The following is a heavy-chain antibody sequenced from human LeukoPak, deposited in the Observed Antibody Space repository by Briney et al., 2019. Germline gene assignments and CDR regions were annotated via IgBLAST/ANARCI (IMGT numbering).Heavy chain of an antibody. CDR2: ISDSGDST. CDR3: AKLSDRYSYDCADY. D-gene: IGHD5-18*01. Sequence: GGSLRLSCAASGFTFSSYGMSWVRQAPEKGLEWVSAISDSGDSTYSADSVKGRFTISRDNSKNTLYLQMNSVRAEDTAVYYCAKLSDRYSYDCADYWGQGTLVTVSS. V-gene: IGHV3-23*01. J-gene: IGHJ4*02. CDR1: GFTFSSYG.